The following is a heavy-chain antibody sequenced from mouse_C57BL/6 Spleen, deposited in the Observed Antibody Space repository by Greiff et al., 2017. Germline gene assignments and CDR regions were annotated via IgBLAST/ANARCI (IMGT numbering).Heavy chain of an antibody. CDR2: ISDGGSYT. V-gene: IGHV5-4*03. J-gene: IGHJ3*01. CDR1: GFTFSSYA. D-gene: IGHD3-2*02. CDR3: ARSSSGAY. Sequence: EVNVVESGGGLVKPGGSLKLSCAASGFTFSSYAMSWVRQTPEKRLEWVATISDGGSYTYYPDNVKGRFTISRDNAKNNLYLQMSHLKSEDTAMYYCARSSSGAYWGQGTLVTVSA.